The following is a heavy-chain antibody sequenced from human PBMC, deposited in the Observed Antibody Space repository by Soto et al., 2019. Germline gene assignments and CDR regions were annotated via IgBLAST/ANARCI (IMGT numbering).Heavy chain of an antibody. CDR3: STRAYDTNGYYRFDH. Sequence: SETLSLTCAVYGGSFSGHSWTWIRQSPGKGLEWIGDINHSGRVNYSPSLKSRVTISLDTSKNQFSLTLSAVTAADTAMYYCSTRAYDTNGYYRFDHWGQGTLVTVSS. V-gene: IGHV4-34*01. CDR2: INHSGRV. J-gene: IGHJ5*01. CDR1: GGSFSGHS. D-gene: IGHD3-22*01.